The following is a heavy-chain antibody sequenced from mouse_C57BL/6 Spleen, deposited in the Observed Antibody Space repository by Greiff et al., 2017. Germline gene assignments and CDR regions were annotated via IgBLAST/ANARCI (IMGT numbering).Heavy chain of an antibody. V-gene: IGHV1-26*01. CDR1: GYTFTDYY. Sequence: EVQLQQPGPELVKPGASVKISCKASGYTFTDYYINWVKQSHGQSLEWIGDIYPNNGSTSYNQKFKGKATLTVDKSSSTAYMQLRSLTSDDSAVDDYAKFAHWGQGTLVTVSA. J-gene: IGHJ3*01. CDR3: AKFAH. CDR2: IYPNNGST.